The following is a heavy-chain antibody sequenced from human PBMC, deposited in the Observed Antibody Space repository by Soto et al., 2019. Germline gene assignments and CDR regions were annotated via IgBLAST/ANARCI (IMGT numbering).Heavy chain of an antibody. J-gene: IGHJ6*02. V-gene: IGHV4-59*01. CDR2: IYYSGST. Sequence: SETLSLTCSVSGGSISSYYWSWIRQPPGKGLEWIGYIYYSGSTNYNPSLKSRVTISVDTSKNQFSLKLSSVTAADTAVYYCARGRYSSSWDPYYYYGMDVWGQGTTVTVSS. CDR1: GGSISSYY. CDR3: ARGRYSSSWDPYYYYGMDV. D-gene: IGHD6-13*01.